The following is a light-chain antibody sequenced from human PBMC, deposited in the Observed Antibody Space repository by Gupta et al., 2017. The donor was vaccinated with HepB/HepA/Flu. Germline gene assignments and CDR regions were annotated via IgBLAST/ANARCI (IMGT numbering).Light chain of an antibody. CDR2: DAS. CDR1: QSVSSY. J-gene: IGKJ5*01. Sequence: EIVLTQSPATLSLSPGERATLSCRASQSVSSYLAWYQQKPGQAPRLLIYDASNRATGIPARFSGSGSGTDFTLTISSLEPEDFAVYSCQQRSNWPPLTFGQGTRLEI. CDR3: QQRSNWPPLT. V-gene: IGKV3-11*01.